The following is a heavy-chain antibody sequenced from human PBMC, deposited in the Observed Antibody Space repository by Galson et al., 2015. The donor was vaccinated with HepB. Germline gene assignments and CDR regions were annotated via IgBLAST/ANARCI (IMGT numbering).Heavy chain of an antibody. CDR3: ARGGWFGELGVYYYYGMDV. V-gene: IGHV3-21*01. Sequence: SLRLSCAASGFTFSSYSMNWVRQAPGKGLEWVSSISSSSSYIYYADSVKGRFTISRDNAKNSLYLQMNSLRAEDTAVYYCARGGWFGELGVYYYYGMDVWGQGTTVTVSS. J-gene: IGHJ6*02. CDR1: GFTFSSYS. CDR2: ISSSSSYI. D-gene: IGHD3-10*01.